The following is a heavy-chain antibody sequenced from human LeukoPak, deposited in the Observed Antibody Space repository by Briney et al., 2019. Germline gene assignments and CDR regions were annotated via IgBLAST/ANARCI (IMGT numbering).Heavy chain of an antibody. J-gene: IGHJ4*02. CDR2: IYYSGST. CDR1: GGSISSYY. D-gene: IGHD3-10*01. CDR3: ARLFGEYIFDY. V-gene: IGHV4-59*01. Sequence: PSETLSLTCTVPGGSISSYYWSWIRQPPGKGLEWIGYIYYSGSTNYNPSLKSRVTISVDTSKNQFSLKLSPVTAADTAVYYCARLFGEYIFDYWGQGTLVTVSS.